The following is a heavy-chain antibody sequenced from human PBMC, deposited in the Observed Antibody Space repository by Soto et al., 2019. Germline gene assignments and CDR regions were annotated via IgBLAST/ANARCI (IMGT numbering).Heavy chain of an antibody. CDR1: GFTFSSYV. J-gene: IGHJ6*03. Sequence: GGSLRLSCAASGFTFSSYVMSWVRQAPGKGLEWVSSTSGGGDNTHYADSVKGRFTISRDNSKNTVYLQMNSLRDEDTAVYYCAKGGAVSYYNYMDVWGKGTTVTVSS. CDR2: TSGGGDNT. CDR3: AKGGAVSYYNYMDV. V-gene: IGHV3-23*01.